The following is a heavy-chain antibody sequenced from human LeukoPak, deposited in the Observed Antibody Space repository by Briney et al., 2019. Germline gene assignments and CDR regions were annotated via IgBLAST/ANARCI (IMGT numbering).Heavy chain of an antibody. CDR1: GFTFSSYG. V-gene: IGHV3-33*06. J-gene: IGHJ4*02. Sequence: GGSLRLSCAASGFTFSSYGMHWVRQAPGKGLEWVAVIWYDGSNKYYADSVKGRFTISRDNSKNTLYLQMNSLRAEDTAVYYCAKDHCSSTSCYIGYWGQGTLVTVPS. CDR3: AKDHCSSTSCYIGY. D-gene: IGHD2-2*02. CDR2: IWYDGSNK.